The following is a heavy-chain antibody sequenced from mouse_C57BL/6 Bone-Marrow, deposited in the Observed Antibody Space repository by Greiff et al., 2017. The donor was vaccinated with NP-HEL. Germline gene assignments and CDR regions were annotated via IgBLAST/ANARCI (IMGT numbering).Heavy chain of an antibody. CDR1: GFSLTSYG. CDR2: IWSGGST. CDR3: ARNGDYYGSTWFAY. D-gene: IGHD1-1*01. Sequence: VQLVESGPGLVQPSQSLSITCTVSGFSLTSYGVHWVRQSPGKGLEWLGVIWSGGSTDYNAAFISRLSISKDNSKCQVFFKMNSLQADDTAIYYCARNGDYYGSTWFAYWGQGTLVTVSA. J-gene: IGHJ3*01. V-gene: IGHV2-2*01.